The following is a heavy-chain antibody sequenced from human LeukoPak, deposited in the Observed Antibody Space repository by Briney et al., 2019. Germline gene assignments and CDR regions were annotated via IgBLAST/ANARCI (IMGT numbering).Heavy chain of an antibody. Sequence: GGSLRLSCAASGFTFGSCVMSWVRQAPGKGLEWVSAISGSGGSTYYADSVKGRFTISRDNSKNTLYLQMNSLRAEDTAVYYCAKDSKPIVVVTDYWGQGTLVTVSS. CDR3: AKDSKPIVVVTDY. D-gene: IGHD2-21*02. CDR1: GFTFGSCV. J-gene: IGHJ4*02. V-gene: IGHV3-23*01. CDR2: ISGSGGST.